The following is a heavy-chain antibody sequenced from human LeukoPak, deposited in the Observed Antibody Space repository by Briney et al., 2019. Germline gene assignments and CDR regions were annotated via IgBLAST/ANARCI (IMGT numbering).Heavy chain of an antibody. D-gene: IGHD6-13*01. CDR1: AFTFRSYW. CDR2: INSDGSST. Sequence: GGSLTLSCPASAFTFRSYWMHWVRQPPGQGLVWVSRINSDGSSTSYADSVKGRFTISRDNAKNTLYLQMNSLRAEDTAVYYCARDSYSSSWYFDLWGRGTLVTVSS. V-gene: IGHV3-74*01. CDR3: ARDSYSSSWYFDL. J-gene: IGHJ2*01.